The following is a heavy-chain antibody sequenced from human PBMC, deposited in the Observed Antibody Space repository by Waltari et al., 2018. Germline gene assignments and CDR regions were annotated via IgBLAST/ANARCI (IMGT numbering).Heavy chain of an antibody. CDR3: ARAPGSSSWYGGGYFDY. J-gene: IGHJ4*02. D-gene: IGHD6-13*01. CDR2: IYYSGST. CDR1: GGSISSYY. Sequence: QVQLQESGPGLVKPSETLSLTCTVSGGSISSYYWSWIRQPPGKGLEWVGYIYYSGSTNYNPSLKSRVTISVDTSKNQFSLKLGSVTAADTAVYYCARAPGSSSWYGGGYFDYWGQGTLVTVSS. V-gene: IGHV4-59*01.